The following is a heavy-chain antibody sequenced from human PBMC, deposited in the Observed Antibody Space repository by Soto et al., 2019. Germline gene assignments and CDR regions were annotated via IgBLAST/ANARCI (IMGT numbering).Heavy chain of an antibody. Sequence: SETLSLTCAVYGGSFSGYYWSWIRQPPGKGREWIGEINHSGSTNYNPSLKSRGTISVDTSKNQFSLRLPSVTAADTAVFYCANQRDSTPYFDYWGPRTLVTVSS. CDR2: INHSGST. D-gene: IGHD2-2*01. V-gene: IGHV4-34*01. CDR3: ANQRDSTPYFDY. CDR1: GGSFSGYY. J-gene: IGHJ4*02.